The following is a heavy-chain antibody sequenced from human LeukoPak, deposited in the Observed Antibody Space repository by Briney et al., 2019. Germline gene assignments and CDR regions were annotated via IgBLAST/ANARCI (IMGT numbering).Heavy chain of an antibody. V-gene: IGHV3-33*01. Sequence: GRSLRLSCAASGFTFSSYGMHWVRQAPGKGLEWVAVIWYDGSNKYYADSVKGRFTISRDNSKNTLYLQMNSLRAEDTAVYYCARDHMGYCSSTSCYGYGGYYYYGMDVWGQGTTVTVSS. CDR1: GFTFSSYG. J-gene: IGHJ6*02. D-gene: IGHD2-2*01. CDR2: IWYDGSNK. CDR3: ARDHMGYCSSTSCYGYGGYYYYGMDV.